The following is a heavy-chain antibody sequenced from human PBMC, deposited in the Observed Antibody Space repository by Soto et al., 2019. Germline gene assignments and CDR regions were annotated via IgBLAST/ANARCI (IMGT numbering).Heavy chain of an antibody. CDR3: ARTAAGFMDY. CDR2: INHSGST. V-gene: IGHV4-34*01. D-gene: IGHD6-13*01. Sequence: PSETLSLTCAVYGGSFSGYYWSWIRQPPGKGLEWIGEINHSGSTNYNPSLKSRVTISVDTSKNQFSLKLSSVTAADTAVYYCARTAAGFMDYWGQGTLVT. J-gene: IGHJ4*02. CDR1: GGSFSGYY.